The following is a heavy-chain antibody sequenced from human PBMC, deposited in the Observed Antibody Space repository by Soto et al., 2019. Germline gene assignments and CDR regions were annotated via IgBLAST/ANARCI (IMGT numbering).Heavy chain of an antibody. CDR1: GGSISSGYYY. CDR3: ASRHSSPYFDY. CDR2: IYYSGST. D-gene: IGHD6-13*01. Sequence: SETLSLTCTVSGGSISSGYYYWSWIRQPPGKGLEWIGNIYYSGSTYYNPSLKSRVTISVDTSKNQFSLKLSSVTAADTAVYYCASRHSSPYFDYWGQGTLVTVSS. J-gene: IGHJ4*02. V-gene: IGHV4-30-4*01.